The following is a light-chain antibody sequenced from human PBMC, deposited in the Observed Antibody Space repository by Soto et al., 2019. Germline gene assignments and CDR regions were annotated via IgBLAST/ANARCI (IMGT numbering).Light chain of an antibody. CDR3: AAWDDSLSGRYV. CDR1: SSNIGSNY. J-gene: IGLJ1*01. Sequence: SVLTQPPPASGAPRQRGTISFSGSSSNIGSNYVYWYQQLPGTAPKLLIYRNNQRPSGVPDRFSGSKSGTSASLAISGLRSEDEADYYCAAWDDSLSGRYVFGTGTKVTVL. CDR2: RNN. V-gene: IGLV1-47*01.